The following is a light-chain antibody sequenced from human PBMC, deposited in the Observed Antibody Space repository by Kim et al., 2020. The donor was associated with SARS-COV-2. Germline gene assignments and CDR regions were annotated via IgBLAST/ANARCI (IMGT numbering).Light chain of an antibody. Sequence: ATIRCKSTQSLLYASTKKNSIAWYQRRPRQPPKLLLYWASSRDFGVPDRFSGSGSGTEFTLTISNFQAEDVAVYFCQQYFSLPLTFGGGTKVDIK. CDR3: QQYFSLPLT. J-gene: IGKJ4*01. CDR2: WAS. CDR1: QSLLYASTKKNS. V-gene: IGKV4-1*01.